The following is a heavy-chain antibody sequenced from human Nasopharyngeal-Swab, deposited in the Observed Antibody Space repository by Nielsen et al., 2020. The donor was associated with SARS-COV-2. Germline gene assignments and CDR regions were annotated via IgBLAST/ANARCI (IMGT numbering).Heavy chain of an antibody. CDR2: ISAYNGNT. CDR1: GYTFTNYG. Sequence: ASVKVSCKASGYTFTNYGITWVRQAPGQGLEWMGWISAYNGNTNYGQKLQGRVTMTTDTSTSTAYMELRSLRSDDTAVYYCAREGYCSSSSCSRFYYYYNGMDVWGQGTTVTVSS. D-gene: IGHD2-2*01. J-gene: IGHJ6*02. CDR3: AREGYCSSSSCSRFYYYYNGMDV. V-gene: IGHV1-18*04.